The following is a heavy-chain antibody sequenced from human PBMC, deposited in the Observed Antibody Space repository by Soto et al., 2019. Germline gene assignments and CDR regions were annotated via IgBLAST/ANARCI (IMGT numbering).Heavy chain of an antibody. D-gene: IGHD2-2*01. V-gene: IGHV3-15*07. J-gene: IGHJ4*02. Sequence: PGGSLRLSCAASGSTFSNAWMNWVRQAPGKGLEWVGRIKSKTDGGTTDYAAPVKGRFTISRDDSKNTLYLQMNSLKTEDTAVYYCTTDTIVVVPAAKYYFDYWGQGTLVTVSS. CDR2: IKSKTDGGTT. CDR3: TTDTIVVVPAAKYYFDY. CDR1: GSTFSNAW.